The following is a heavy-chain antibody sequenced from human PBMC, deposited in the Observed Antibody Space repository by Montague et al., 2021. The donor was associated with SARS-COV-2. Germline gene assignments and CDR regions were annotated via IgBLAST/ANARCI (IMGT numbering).Heavy chain of an antibody. CDR2: TCYRSKWYN. CDR1: GDSVSSNSAA. Sequence: CAISGDSVSSNSAAWNWIRQSPSRGLEWLGRTCYRSKWYNDYAVSVKSRITINPDTSKNQFSLQLNSVTPEDTAVYYCARGDEEQWLVHYYYYGMDVWGQGTTVIVSS. D-gene: IGHD6-19*01. CDR3: ARGDEEQWLVHYYYYGMDV. J-gene: IGHJ6*02. V-gene: IGHV6-1*01.